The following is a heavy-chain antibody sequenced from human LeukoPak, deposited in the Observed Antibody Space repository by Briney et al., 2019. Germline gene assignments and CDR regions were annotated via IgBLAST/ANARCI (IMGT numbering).Heavy chain of an antibody. Sequence: PGGSLRLSCAASGFTFSDYYMSWIRQAPGKGLEWISYISSTGSNIYYADSVKGRFTISRDNAKNSLYLQMNSLRVEDTAVYYCAPLSVGVLPAELNWGQGTLVTVSS. V-gene: IGHV3-11*01. CDR1: GFTFSDYY. CDR3: APLSVGVLPAELN. J-gene: IGHJ4*02. CDR2: ISSTGSNI. D-gene: IGHD2-15*01.